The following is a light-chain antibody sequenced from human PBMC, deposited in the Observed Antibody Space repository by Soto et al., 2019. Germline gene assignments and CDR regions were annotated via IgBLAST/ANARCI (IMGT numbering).Light chain of an antibody. CDR1: QSVNNN. J-gene: IGKJ1*01. CDR3: QEYNTWPWT. V-gene: IGKV3-15*01. Sequence: DIVLTQSPGTLSLSPVERATLSCMASQSVNNNLAWYQQKLGQAPRVLIYGASTRATGIPARFTGSGSGTEFILTITSLQSEDSAVYYCQEYNTWPWTFGQGTKVDIK. CDR2: GAS.